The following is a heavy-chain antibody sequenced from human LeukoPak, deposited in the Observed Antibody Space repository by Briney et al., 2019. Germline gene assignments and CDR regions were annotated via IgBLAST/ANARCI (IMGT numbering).Heavy chain of an antibody. Sequence: SETLSLTCTVSGGSISSYYWSRIRQPAGKGLEWIGRIYTSGSTNYNPSLKSRVTMSVDTSKNQFSLKLSSVTAADTAVYYCARGRRLLFGGAFDIWGQGTMVTVSS. D-gene: IGHD3-10*01. CDR1: GGSISSYY. CDR3: ARGRRLLFGGAFDI. V-gene: IGHV4-4*07. CDR2: IYTSGST. J-gene: IGHJ3*02.